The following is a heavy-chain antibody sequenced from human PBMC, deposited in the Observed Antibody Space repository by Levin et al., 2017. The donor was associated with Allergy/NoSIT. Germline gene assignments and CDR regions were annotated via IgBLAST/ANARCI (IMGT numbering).Heavy chain of an antibody. CDR1: GFTFSSYD. D-gene: IGHD3-22*01. V-gene: IGHV3-13*01. Sequence: GGSLRLSCAASGFTFSSYDMHWVRQATGKGLEWVSAIGTAGDTYYPGSVKGRFTISRENAKNSLYLQMNSLRAGDTAVYYCARALGQDYYDSSGYYYVRSRGMDVWGQGTTVTVSS. CDR3: ARALGQDYYDSSGYYYVRSRGMDV. CDR2: IGTAGDT. J-gene: IGHJ6*02.